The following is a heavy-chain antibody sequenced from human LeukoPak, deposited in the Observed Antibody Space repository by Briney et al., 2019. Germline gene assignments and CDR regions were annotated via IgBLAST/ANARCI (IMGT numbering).Heavy chain of an antibody. Sequence: GGSLRLSWAASGFTFSSYTMSWVRQAPGKGLEWVSAISGSGGSTYYADSVKGRFTISRDNSKNTLYLQMNSLRAEDTAVYYCAKEDKQQLAPGYFDYWGQGTLVTVSS. CDR1: GFTFSSYT. CDR2: ISGSGGST. J-gene: IGHJ4*02. CDR3: AKEDKQQLAPGYFDY. D-gene: IGHD6-13*01. V-gene: IGHV3-23*01.